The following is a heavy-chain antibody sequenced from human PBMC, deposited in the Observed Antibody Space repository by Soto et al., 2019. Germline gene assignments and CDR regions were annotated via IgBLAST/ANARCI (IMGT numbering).Heavy chain of an antibody. CDR2: LSYDGSNK. J-gene: IGHJ3*02. CDR1: GFPFSRHG. D-gene: IGHD4-17*01. CDR3: ARDLYGDYPAFEI. Sequence: QVQLVESGGGVVQPGRSLRLSCDASGFPFSRHGMHWVRQAPGKGLEWVAVLSYDGSNKYYADSVKGRFTISRDNSKNTLFLQLDSLRTEDTAVYFCARDLYGDYPAFEIWGQGTMVTVSS. V-gene: IGHV3-30*03.